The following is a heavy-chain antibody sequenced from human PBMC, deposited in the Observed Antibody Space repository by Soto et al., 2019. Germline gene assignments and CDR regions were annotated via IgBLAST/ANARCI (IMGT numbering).Heavy chain of an antibody. CDR2: IYYSGST. J-gene: IGHJ6*02. D-gene: IGHD3-22*01. Sequence: QVQLQESGPGLVKPSETLSLTCTVSGGSVSSSSYYWSWIRQPPGKGLEWIGYIYYSGSTNYNPSLKSRVTISVDTSKNQFSLKLSSVTAADTAVYYCARTYYDSSGYYFVQGYYYGMDVWGQGTTVTVSS. CDR3: ARTYYDSSGYYFVQGYYYGMDV. CDR1: GGSVSSSSYY. V-gene: IGHV4-61*01.